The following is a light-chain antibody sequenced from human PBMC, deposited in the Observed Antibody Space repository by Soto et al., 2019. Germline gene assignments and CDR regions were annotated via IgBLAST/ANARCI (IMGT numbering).Light chain of an antibody. Sequence: QSALTQPASVSGSPGQSITISCTGTSSDVGGYHYVSWYQQHPGKAPKLMLYDVSNRPSGVSNRFSGSKSGNTASLTISGLQAEAEADYYCSSYASISTPLFGGGTKRTVL. CDR2: DVS. CDR1: SSDVGGYHY. CDR3: SSYASISTPL. V-gene: IGLV2-14*01. J-gene: IGLJ2*01.